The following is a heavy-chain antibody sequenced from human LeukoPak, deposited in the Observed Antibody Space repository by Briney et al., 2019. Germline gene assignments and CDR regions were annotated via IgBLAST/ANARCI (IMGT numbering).Heavy chain of an antibody. Sequence: GGTLRLSCAASGFTFSSYGMSWVRQAPGKGLEWVSAISGSGGSTYYADSVKGRFTISRDNSKNTLYLQMNSLRAEDTAVYYCARAAEPYYDSSGYPHWGQGTLVTVSS. J-gene: IGHJ4*02. D-gene: IGHD3-22*01. CDR3: ARAAEPYYDSSGYPH. CDR1: GFTFSSYG. V-gene: IGHV3-23*01. CDR2: ISGSGGST.